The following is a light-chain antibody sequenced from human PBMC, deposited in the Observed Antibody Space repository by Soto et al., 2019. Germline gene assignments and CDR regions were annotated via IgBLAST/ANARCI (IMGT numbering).Light chain of an antibody. V-gene: IGKV1-27*01. Sequence: DIQLTQSPSSLSASVGDRVTITCRASQAISSYLAWYQQKPGKVPELLIYATSTLQSGAPSRFSGSGSETDFTLTISSLQPEDVATYYWHKYNHAPTFGGGTKVEIK. J-gene: IGKJ4*01. CDR1: QAISSY. CDR2: ATS. CDR3: HKYNHAPT.